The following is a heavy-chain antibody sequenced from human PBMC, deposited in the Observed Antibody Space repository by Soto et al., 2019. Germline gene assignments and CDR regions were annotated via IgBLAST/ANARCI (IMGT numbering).Heavy chain of an antibody. J-gene: IGHJ4*02. CDR2: FNPDGGVT. CDR3: TTVFDF. CDR1: GLIFSKYW. V-gene: IGHV3-74*01. Sequence: GGSLRLSCAASGLIFSKYWIHWVRQVPGKGLVWVSRFNPDGGVTSYADSVRGRFTISRDNAKNTLFLQMNSLRAEDTAVYYCTTVFDFWGQGTPVTVSS.